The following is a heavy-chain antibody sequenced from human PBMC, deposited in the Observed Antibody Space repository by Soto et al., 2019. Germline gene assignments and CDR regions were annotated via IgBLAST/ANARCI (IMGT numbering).Heavy chain of an antibody. CDR1: GYTFTIYA. CDR3: AIGYGDAFDI. J-gene: IGHJ3*02. V-gene: IGHV1-18*01. D-gene: IGHD1-1*01. Sequence: XVKVSCKASGYTFTIYAMHWVRQAPGQGLERVRXISASXRNTNYEQKLXXRVTMNTXXYTTTAYMELRSIRSDDPAVYYCAIGYGDAFDIWGQGTMVTVSS. CDR2: ISASXRNT.